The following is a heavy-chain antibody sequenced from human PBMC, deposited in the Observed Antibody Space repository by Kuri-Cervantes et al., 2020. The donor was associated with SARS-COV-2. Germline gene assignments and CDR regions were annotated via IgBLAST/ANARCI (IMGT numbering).Heavy chain of an antibody. CDR1: GGSIRSGAYY. V-gene: IGHV4-31*03. CDR2: IYYSGVT. J-gene: IGHJ1*01. Sequence: SETLSLTCSVPGGSIRSGAYYCHWIRHRPGKGLEWIGNIYYSGVTYYNPSLKSRVTISVDTSKNQFSLKLSSMTAADTAVYYCATDKPSYGGNGYLQLWGQGTLVTVSS. D-gene: IGHD4-23*01. CDR3: ATDKPSYGGNGYLQL.